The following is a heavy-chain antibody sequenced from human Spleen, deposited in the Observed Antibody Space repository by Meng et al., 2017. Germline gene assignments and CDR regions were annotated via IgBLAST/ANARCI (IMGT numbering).Heavy chain of an antibody. CDR3: ARAGPYYSGSGSFYVLEY. CDR2: ISYDGTDK. CDR1: GFTFSNYA. D-gene: IGHD3-10*01. V-gene: IGHV3-30*04. Sequence: GGSLRLSCAASGFTFSNYAVHWVRQAPGKGLEWVAVISYDGTDKYYAESVKGRLTISRDNSKNTLFLQMSSLSPEDTAVYYCARAGPYYSGSGSFYVLEYWGQGTLVTVSS. J-gene: IGHJ4*02.